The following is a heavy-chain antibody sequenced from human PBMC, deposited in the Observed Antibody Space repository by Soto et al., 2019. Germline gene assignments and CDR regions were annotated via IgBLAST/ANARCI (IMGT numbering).Heavy chain of an antibody. CDR2: ISPTGGST. CDR3: AKAKRGILPTTTGGLDY. V-gene: IGHV3-23*01. CDR1: GVPFSTYA. Sequence: EVQLLESGGNLVQPGGSLRLSCAGSGVPFSTYAVSWVRQTPGKGLEWVSAISPTGGSTYYAASVRGRFTISRDNSKNTVFLQMSGLRAEDTAIYYCAKAKRGILPTTTGGLDYWGQGTVLSVSS. D-gene: IGHD4-4*01. J-gene: IGHJ4*02.